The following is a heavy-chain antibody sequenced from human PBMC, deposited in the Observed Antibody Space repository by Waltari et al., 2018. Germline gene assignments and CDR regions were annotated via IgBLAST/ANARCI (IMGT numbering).Heavy chain of an antibody. CDR1: GGSISSYY. CDR3: ARAQYCSGGSCWDAFDI. D-gene: IGHD2-15*01. J-gene: IGHJ3*02. CDR2: IYTSGST. Sequence: QVQLQESGPGLVKPSETLSLTCTVSGGSISSYYWSWIRQPAGKGLEWIGRIYTSGSTNYNPSLKSRVTMSVDTSKNQFSLKLSAVTAADTAVYYCARAQYCSGGSCWDAFDIWGQGTMVTVSS. V-gene: IGHV4-4*07.